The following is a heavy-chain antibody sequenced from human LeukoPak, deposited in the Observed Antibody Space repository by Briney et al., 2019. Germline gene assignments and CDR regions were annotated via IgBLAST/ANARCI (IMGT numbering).Heavy chain of an antibody. CDR1: GFTFSSYA. CDR2: IWYDGSNK. J-gene: IGHJ6*02. V-gene: IGHV3-33*08. D-gene: IGHD6-13*01. CDR3: ARDGIAAAGTGALDYGMDV. Sequence: GGSLRLSCAASGFTFSSYAMSWVRQAPGKGLEWVAVIWYDGSNKYYADSVKGRFTISRDNSKNTLYLQMNSLRAEDTAVYYCARDGIAAAGTGALDYGMDVWGQGTTVTVSS.